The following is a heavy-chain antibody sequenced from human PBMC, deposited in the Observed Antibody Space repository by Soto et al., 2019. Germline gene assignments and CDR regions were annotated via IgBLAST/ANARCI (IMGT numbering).Heavy chain of an antibody. CDR3: AREGGVVKSIAARRFDY. Sequence: ASVKVSCKASGYTFTSYAMHWVRQAPGQRLEWMGWINAGNGNTKYSQKFQGRVTITRDTSASTAYMELSSLRSEDTAVYYCAREGGVVKSIAARRFDYWGQGTLVTVSS. V-gene: IGHV1-3*01. J-gene: IGHJ4*02. D-gene: IGHD6-6*01. CDR1: GYTFTSYA. CDR2: INAGNGNT.